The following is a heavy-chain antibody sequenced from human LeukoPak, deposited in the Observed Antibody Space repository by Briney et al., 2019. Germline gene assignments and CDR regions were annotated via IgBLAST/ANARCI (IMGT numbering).Heavy chain of an antibody. J-gene: IGHJ5*02. CDR3: ARETRDAVSWFDP. V-gene: IGHV3-64*01. CDR2: ISSNGGST. CDR1: GFTFSSYA. D-gene: IGHD5-24*01. Sequence: PGGSLRLSCTASGFTFSSYAMHWVRQAPGKGLEYVSAISSNGGSTYYANSVKGRFTISRDNSKNTLYLQMNSLRAEDTAVYYCARETRDAVSWFDPWGQGTLVTVSS.